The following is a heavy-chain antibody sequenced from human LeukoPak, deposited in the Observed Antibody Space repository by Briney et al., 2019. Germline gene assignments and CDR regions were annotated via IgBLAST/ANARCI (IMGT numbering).Heavy chain of an antibody. Sequence: GGSLRLSCAASGFTFSSYSMNWVRQAPGKGLEWVSSISSSSSYIYYADSVKGRFTISRDNAKNSLYLQMNSLRAEDTAVYYCARGGLYSRGEPNYYYYYGMDVWGQGTTVTVSS. CDR1: GFTFSSYS. V-gene: IGHV3-21*01. J-gene: IGHJ6*02. CDR2: ISSSSSYI. D-gene: IGHD6-13*01. CDR3: ARGGLYSRGEPNYYYYYGMDV.